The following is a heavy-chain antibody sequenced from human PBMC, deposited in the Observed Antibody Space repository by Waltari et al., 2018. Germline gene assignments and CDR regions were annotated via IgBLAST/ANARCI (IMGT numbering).Heavy chain of an antibody. D-gene: IGHD6-13*01. CDR2: IYYSGST. Sequence: QLQLQESGPGLVKPSETLSLTCTVSGGSISSSSYYWGWIRQPPGKGLEWIGSIYYSGSTYYNPSLKSRGTISVDTSKNQFSLKLSSVTAADTAVYYCARVRIAAAINYYYYGMDVWGQGTTVTVSS. J-gene: IGHJ6*02. V-gene: IGHV4-39*07. CDR3: ARVRIAAAINYYYYGMDV. CDR1: GGSISSSSYY.